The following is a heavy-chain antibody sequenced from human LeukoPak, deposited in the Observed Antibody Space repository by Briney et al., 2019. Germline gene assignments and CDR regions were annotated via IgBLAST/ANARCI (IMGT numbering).Heavy chain of an antibody. D-gene: IGHD5-18*01. CDR3: ARGKARGYSYGHWYFDL. Sequence: SETLSLTCTVSGGSISSSSYYWAWIRQPPGKGLEWIGSIHYSGSTYYNPSLQSRVTISIDTSKNQFSLKLRFVTAADTAVYYCARGKARGYSYGHWYFDLWGRGTLVTVSS. CDR2: IHYSGST. V-gene: IGHV4-39*07. J-gene: IGHJ2*01. CDR1: GGSISSSSYY.